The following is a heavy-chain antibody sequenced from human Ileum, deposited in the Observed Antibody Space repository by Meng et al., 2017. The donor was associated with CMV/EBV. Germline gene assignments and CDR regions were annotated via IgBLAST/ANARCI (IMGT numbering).Heavy chain of an antibody. CDR3: ARGGYCSSTSCPTLFDY. CDR2: ISGGST. Sequence: GGSLRLSCAASGFTVSSNEMSWVRQAPGKGLEWVSSISGGSTYYADSRKGRFTISRDNAKNTLYLQMNSLRAEDTAVYYCARGGYCSSTSCPTLFDYWGQGTLVTVFS. V-gene: IGHV3-38-3*01. CDR1: GFTVSSNE. D-gene: IGHD2-2*01. J-gene: IGHJ4*02.